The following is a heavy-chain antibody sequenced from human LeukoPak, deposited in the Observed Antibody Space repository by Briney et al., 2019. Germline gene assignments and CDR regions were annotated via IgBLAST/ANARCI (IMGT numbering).Heavy chain of an antibody. CDR2: IYYSGST. D-gene: IGHD3/OR15-3a*01. V-gene: IGHV4-31*03. J-gene: IGHJ3*02. CDR1: GGSISSGGYY. Sequence: SQTLSLTCTVSGGSISSGGYYWSWIRQHPGKGLEWIGYIYYSGSTYYNPSLKNRVTISVDTSKNQFSLKLSSVTAADTAVYYCARDKRAWTPLAFDIWGQGTMVTVSS. CDR3: ARDKRAWTPLAFDI.